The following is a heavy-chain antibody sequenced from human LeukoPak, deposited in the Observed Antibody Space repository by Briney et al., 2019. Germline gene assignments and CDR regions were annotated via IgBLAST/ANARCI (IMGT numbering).Heavy chain of an antibody. Sequence: GGSLRLSCAASGFTFSNYGMNWVRQAPGKGLEWVAFIRYGGSNEYYADSVKGRFTISRDNSKNTLYLQMNSLRAEDTALYYCAKDGNSGYYYPHYFVYWGQGTLVTVSS. V-gene: IGHV3-30*02. J-gene: IGHJ4*02. CDR3: AKDGNSGYYYPHYFVY. CDR2: IRYGGSNE. CDR1: GFTFSNYG. D-gene: IGHD3-22*01.